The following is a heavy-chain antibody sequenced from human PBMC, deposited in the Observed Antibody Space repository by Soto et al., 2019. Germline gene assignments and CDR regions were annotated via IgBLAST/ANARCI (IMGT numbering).Heavy chain of an antibody. Sequence: ASVKVSCKASGYIFTSYQMHWVRQAPGQGLDWMGIIKPSDGTTTYAQKFQGRVTMTSDTSTRTVYMELSSLRSEDTAVYFCARESYYYDSSGQSGAFDIWGQGTMVTVSS. CDR2: IKPSDGTT. V-gene: IGHV1-46*01. D-gene: IGHD3-22*01. CDR3: ARESYYYDSSGQSGAFDI. J-gene: IGHJ3*02. CDR1: GYIFTSYQ.